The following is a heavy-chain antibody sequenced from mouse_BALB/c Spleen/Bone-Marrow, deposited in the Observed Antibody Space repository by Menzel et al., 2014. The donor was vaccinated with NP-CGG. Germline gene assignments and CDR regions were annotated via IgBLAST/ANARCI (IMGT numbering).Heavy chain of an antibody. CDR1: GFTFSAFG. CDR3: ARPRYDVGWFAY. Sequence: EVKVVESGGDLVQPGGSRKLSCAASGFTFSAFGMHWVRQAPERGLEWVAYIISGSNTIYYSDKVKGRFTISRDNPKNALFLQMTSLRSEDTAMYYCARPRYDVGWFAYWGQGTLVTVSA. CDR2: IISGSNTI. J-gene: IGHJ3*01. V-gene: IGHV5-17*02. D-gene: IGHD2-14*01.